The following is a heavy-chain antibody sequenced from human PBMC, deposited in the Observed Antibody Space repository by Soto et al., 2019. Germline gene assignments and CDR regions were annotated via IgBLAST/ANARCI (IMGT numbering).Heavy chain of an antibody. CDR3: AREYSSSWYPHYGMDV. CDR1: GFTFSSYA. D-gene: IGHD6-13*01. Sequence: QVQLVESGGGVVQPGRSLRLSCAASGFTFSSYAMHWVRQAPGKGLEGVAVISYDGSNKYYADSVKGRFTISRDNSKNPLYLQMNSLRAEDTDVYYCAREYSSSWYPHYGMDVWGQGTTVTVSS. J-gene: IGHJ6*02. CDR2: ISYDGSNK. V-gene: IGHV3-30-3*01.